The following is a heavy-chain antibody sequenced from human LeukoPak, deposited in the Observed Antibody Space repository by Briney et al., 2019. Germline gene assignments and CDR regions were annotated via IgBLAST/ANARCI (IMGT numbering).Heavy chain of an antibody. Sequence: ASVKVSCKASGYTFTGYYIHWVRQAPGQGLQWMGWINPNTGGTNYAQKFQGRITMTRDTSISTAYMDLSRLTSADTAVYYCARDPRSGGSCHLYHFDYWCQGTLVTVPS. J-gene: IGHJ4*02. CDR3: ARDPRSGGSCHLYHFDY. D-gene: IGHD2-15*01. V-gene: IGHV1-2*02. CDR1: GYTFTGYY. CDR2: INPNTGGT.